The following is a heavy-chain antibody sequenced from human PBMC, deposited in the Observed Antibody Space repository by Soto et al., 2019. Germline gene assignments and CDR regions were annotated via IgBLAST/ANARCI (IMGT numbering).Heavy chain of an antibody. CDR1: GYTFISYY. Sequence: QVQLVQPGAEVQKPGASVKVSCKASGYTFISYYVHWVRQAPGQGLEWMGIINPNGGSTSYAQKFRXXLXMXXDTSTSTVYMDLSSLRSEDAAVYYCARDLGNPLAYWGQGTLVTVSS. CDR2: INPNGGST. D-gene: IGHD7-27*01. CDR3: ARDLGNPLAY. J-gene: IGHJ4*02. V-gene: IGHV1-46*01.